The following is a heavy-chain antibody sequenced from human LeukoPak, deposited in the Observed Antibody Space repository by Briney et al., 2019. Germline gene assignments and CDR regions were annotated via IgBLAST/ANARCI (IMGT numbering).Heavy chain of an antibody. CDR3: ARDQAYGDYVEFY. CDR2: INPNSGGT. V-gene: IGHV1-2*02. CDR1: GYTFTGYY. D-gene: IGHD4-17*01. J-gene: IGHJ4*02. Sequence: ASVKVSCKASGYTFTGYYMHWVRQAPGQGLEWMGWINPNSGGTNYAQKFQGRVTMTRDTSISTAYMELSRLRSDDTAVYYCARDQAYGDYVEFYWGRGTLVTVSS.